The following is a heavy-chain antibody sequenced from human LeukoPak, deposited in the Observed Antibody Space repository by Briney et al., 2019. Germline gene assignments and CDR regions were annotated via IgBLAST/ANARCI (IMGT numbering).Heavy chain of an antibody. CDR1: TGSFSGYY. Sequence: SVTLSLNCAVYTGSFSGYYWMWLRQPPGKGLVWIGEIDDSGRTNSNTSLKSRTTTSVDTSRNHFFLKRSPVTAADTGVYYGARFEESIAVAGTFDYLGEGTLVSVSS. CDR2: IDDSGRT. J-gene: IGHJ4*02. CDR3: ARFEESIAVAGTFDY. V-gene: IGHV4-34*01. D-gene: IGHD6-19*01.